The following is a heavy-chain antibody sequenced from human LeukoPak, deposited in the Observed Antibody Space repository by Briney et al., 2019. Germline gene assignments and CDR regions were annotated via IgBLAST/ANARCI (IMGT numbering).Heavy chain of an antibody. V-gene: IGHV3-7*02. CDR3: TRSLDY. Sequence: GGSLRLSCAASGVSFSDSWMDWGRQAPGKGLEWVANIKPDGSEIYYVDAVNGRFTISRDNAKNSLYLQMNSLRADDTAVYYCTRSLDYWGQGTLVTVSS. CDR1: GVSFSDSW. CDR2: IKPDGSEI. D-gene: IGHD6-19*01. J-gene: IGHJ4*02.